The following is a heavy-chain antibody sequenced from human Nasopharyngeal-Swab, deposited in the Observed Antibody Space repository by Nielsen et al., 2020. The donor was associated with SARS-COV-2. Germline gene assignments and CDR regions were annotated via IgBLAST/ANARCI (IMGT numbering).Heavy chain of an antibody. CDR2: IYYSGST. J-gene: IGHJ6*03. CDR3: ARVTTPAYYYYMYV. CDR1: GGPISSYY. Sequence: SETLSLTCTASGGPISSYYWSWIRQPPGKGLEWIGYIYYSGSTNYSPSLKSRVTISVDTSKNQFSLKLSSVTAADTAVYYCARVTTPAYYYYMYVWGKGTTVTVSS. D-gene: IGHD1-14*01. V-gene: IGHV4-59*01.